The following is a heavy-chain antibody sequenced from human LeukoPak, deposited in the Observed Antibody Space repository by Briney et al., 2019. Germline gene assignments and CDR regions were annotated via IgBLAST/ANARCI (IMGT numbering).Heavy chain of an antibody. CDR3: AKDKIWGEDYFDY. CDR2: ISSSGSTI. CDR1: GFTCSDYY. D-gene: IGHD3-16*01. V-gene: IGHV3-11*04. Sequence: GGSLRLSRAASGFTCSDYYMSWIRQAPGKGLEWVSYISSSGSTIYYADSVKGRFTISRDNAKNSLYLQMNSLRAEDTAVYYCAKDKIWGEDYFDYWGQGTLVTVSS. J-gene: IGHJ4*02.